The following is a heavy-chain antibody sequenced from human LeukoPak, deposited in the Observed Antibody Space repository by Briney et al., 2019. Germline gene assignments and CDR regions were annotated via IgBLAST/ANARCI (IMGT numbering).Heavy chain of an antibody. CDR3: AKDAPSFGSGSPLSFDS. V-gene: IGHV3-21*04. J-gene: IGHJ4*02. CDR2: ISSSSSYI. CDR1: GFPLKSYL. Sequence: GGSLTLPCAASGFPLKSYLMNWVRQAPGKRLEWVSSISSSSSYIYYAESVKGRFTTSRDNSKNPLSLQMNSLRAEDTAVYYCAKDAPSFGSGSPLSFDSWGPGTLATVSS. D-gene: IGHD3-10*01.